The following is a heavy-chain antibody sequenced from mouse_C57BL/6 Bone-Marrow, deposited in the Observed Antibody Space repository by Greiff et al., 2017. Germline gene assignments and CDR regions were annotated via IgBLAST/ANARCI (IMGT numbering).Heavy chain of an antibody. Sequence: VQLVESGPGLVAPSQSLSITCTVSGFSLTSYGVDWVRQPPGKGLEWLGVIWGGGSANYNSALMSRLSISKDNSKGQVFFKMDSLQTDDTAMYYCAKRESSGGPYYYAMDYWGQGTSVTVSS. D-gene: IGHD6-1*01. J-gene: IGHJ4*01. CDR3: AKRESSGGPYYYAMDY. CDR1: GFSLTSYG. V-gene: IGHV2-9*01. CDR2: IWGGGSA.